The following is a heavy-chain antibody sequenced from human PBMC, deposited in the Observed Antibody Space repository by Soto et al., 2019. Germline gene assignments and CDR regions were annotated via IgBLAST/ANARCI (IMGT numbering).Heavy chain of an antibody. D-gene: IGHD2-21*02. V-gene: IGHV3-30*03. CDR3: TRESNDRYSTSKWAFED. CDR1: GFTFSSYG. J-gene: IGHJ4*02. CDR2: ISFDGRTT. Sequence: QVQLVESGGGVVQPGRHLRLSCAASGFTFSSYGMHWVRQAPGKGLEWVAVISFDGRTTYYADSVKGRFTISRDNSENTLSLQMSYLRAEDTAVYYWTRESNDRYSTSKWAFEDWGQGSRVTVSS.